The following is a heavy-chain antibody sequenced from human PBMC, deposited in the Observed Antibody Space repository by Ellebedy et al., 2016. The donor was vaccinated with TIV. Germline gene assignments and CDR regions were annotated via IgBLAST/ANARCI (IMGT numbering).Heavy chain of an antibody. CDR1: GYTFTSYA. CDR3: ARGKMVRGVNDVLNFDY. J-gene: IGHJ4*02. D-gene: IGHD3-10*01. V-gene: IGHV1-3*01. Sequence: ASVKVSCKASGYTFTSYAMHWVRQAPGQRLEWMGWINAGNGNTKYSQKFQGRVTITRDTSASTAYMELSSLRSEDTAVYYCARGKMVRGVNDVLNFDYWGQGTLVTVSS. CDR2: INAGNGNT.